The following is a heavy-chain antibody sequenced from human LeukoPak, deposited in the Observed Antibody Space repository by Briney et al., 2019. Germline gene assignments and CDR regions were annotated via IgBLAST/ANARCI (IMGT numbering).Heavy chain of an antibody. V-gene: IGHV1-18*01. J-gene: IGHJ4*02. CDR2: ISVYNGNT. CDR1: GYTFASFG. Sequence: ASVMVSCKASGYTFASFGFSWVRQSPGQGLEWMGWISVYNGNTNYAQKFQGRVTMTTDTSTNTAYMELESLRSDDTAVYYCARAPGYCSSTSCYWSDHWGQGTLVNVSS. CDR3: ARAPGYCSSTSCYWSDH. D-gene: IGHD2-2*01.